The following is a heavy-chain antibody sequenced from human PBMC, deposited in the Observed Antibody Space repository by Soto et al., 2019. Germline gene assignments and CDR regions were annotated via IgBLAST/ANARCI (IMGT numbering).Heavy chain of an antibody. V-gene: IGHV1-8*01. CDR2: MNPNSGNT. J-gene: IGHJ4*02. D-gene: IGHD4-17*01. CDR3: AKWDYGDYARFDY. Sequence: QVQLVQSGAEVKKSGASVKVSCKASGYTFTSHDINWVRQATGQGLEWMGWMNPNSGNTGYAQKFQGRVTMTRNTSISTAYMELSSLRSEDTAVYYCAKWDYGDYARFDYWGQGTLVTVSS. CDR1: GYTFTSHD.